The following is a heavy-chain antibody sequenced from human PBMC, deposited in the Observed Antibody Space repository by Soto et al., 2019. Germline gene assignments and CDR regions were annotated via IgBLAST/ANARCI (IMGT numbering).Heavy chain of an antibody. J-gene: IGHJ4*02. CDR2: ISAHNGNT. D-gene: IGHD1-26*01. CDR3: PRDAAVGLFDY. V-gene: IGHV1-18*01. Sequence: QVQLVQSGAEGKKPGASVKVSCKASGYTFTSYGISWVRQAPGQGLEWMGWISAHNGNTNHAQKLQGRVTMTTDTSTSTAYMELRSMISDDTSVYYCPRDAAVGLFDYWGQGTLVTVSS. CDR1: GYTFTSYG.